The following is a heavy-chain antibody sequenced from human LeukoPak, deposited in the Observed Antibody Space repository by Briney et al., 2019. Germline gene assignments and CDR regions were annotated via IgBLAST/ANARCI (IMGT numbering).Heavy chain of an antibody. V-gene: IGHV3-48*03. CDR2: LSSSGSSI. J-gene: IGHJ4*02. D-gene: IGHD3-22*01. Sequence: GGSLRLSCAASGFTFSSYEMNWVRQAPGKGLEWVSYLSSSGSSIYYADSVKGRFTISRDNAKNSLYLQMNSLRAEDTAVYYCARDPDDGSGYPHPYFDYWGQGTLVTVSS. CDR1: GFTFSSYE. CDR3: ARDPDDGSGYPHPYFDY.